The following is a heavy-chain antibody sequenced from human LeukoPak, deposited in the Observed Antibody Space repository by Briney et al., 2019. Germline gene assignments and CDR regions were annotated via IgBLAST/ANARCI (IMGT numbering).Heavy chain of an antibody. CDR2: ISGSGGST. CDR1: GFTFSSYA. CDR3: AKRMGSGYYIFDY. D-gene: IGHD3-3*01. Sequence: GGSLRLSCAASGFTFSSYAMSWVRQAPGKGLEWVSAISGSGGSTYYADSVKGRFTISRDNSKNMLYLQMNSLRAEDTAVYYCAKRMGSGYYIFDYWGQGTLVTVSS. J-gene: IGHJ4*02. V-gene: IGHV3-23*01.